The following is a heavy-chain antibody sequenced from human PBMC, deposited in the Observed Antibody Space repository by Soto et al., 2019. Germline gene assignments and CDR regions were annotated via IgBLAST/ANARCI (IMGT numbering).Heavy chain of an antibody. CDR2: INHSGST. J-gene: IGHJ4*02. Sequence: SETLSLTCAVYGGSFSGYYWSWIRQPPGKGLEWIGEINHSGSTNYNPTLKSRVTISVDTTKNQFSLKLSSVTAADTAVYYCARCAAEFDYWGQGTLVTVSS. V-gene: IGHV4-34*01. CDR3: ARCAAEFDY. D-gene: IGHD2-15*01. CDR1: GGSFSGYY.